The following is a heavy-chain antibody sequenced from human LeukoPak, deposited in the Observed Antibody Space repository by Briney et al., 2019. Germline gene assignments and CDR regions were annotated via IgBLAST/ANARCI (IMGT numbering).Heavy chain of an antibody. Sequence: PGGSLRLPCAASAFTFSTFSMNWVRQAPGKGLEWVSYISSSSSSIYYADSVKGRFTISRDNAKNSLYLQMNSLRDEDTAVYFCAREKRGYDILTAYYTYNGLDVWGQGTTVTVSS. J-gene: IGHJ6*02. CDR1: AFTFSTFS. CDR2: ISSSSSSI. D-gene: IGHD3-9*01. CDR3: AREKRGYDILTAYYTYNGLDV. V-gene: IGHV3-48*02.